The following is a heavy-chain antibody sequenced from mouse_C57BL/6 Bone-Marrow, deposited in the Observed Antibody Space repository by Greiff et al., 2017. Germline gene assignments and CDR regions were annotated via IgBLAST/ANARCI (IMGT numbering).Heavy chain of an antibody. CDR1: GFNIKDDY. CDR2: IDPENGDT. CDR3: TTDGCYAMDY. V-gene: IGHV14-4*01. Sequence: VQLKESGAELVRPGASVKLSCTASGFNIKDDYMHWVKQRPEQGLEWIGWIDPENGDTEYASKFQGKATITADPSSNTAYLQLSSLTSEDTAVYYCTTDGCYAMDYWGQGTSVTVSS. J-gene: IGHJ4*01. D-gene: IGHD2-3*01.